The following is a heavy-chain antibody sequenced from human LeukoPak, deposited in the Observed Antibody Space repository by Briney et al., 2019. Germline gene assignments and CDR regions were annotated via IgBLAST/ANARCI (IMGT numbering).Heavy chain of an antibody. CDR3: ARGLIGSVSRDDAFDI. CDR1: GGSISSYY. D-gene: IGHD3-16*02. Sequence: PSETLSLTCTVSGGSISSYYWSWIRQPPGKGLEWIGYIYYSGSTNYNPSLKSRVTISVDTSKNQFSLKLSSVTAADTAVYYCARGLIGSVSRDDAFDIWGQGTMVTVSS. CDR2: IYYSGST. V-gene: IGHV4-59*01. J-gene: IGHJ3*02.